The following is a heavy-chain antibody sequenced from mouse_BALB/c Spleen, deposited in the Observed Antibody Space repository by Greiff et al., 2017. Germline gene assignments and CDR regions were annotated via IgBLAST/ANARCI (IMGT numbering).Heavy chain of an antibody. CDR1: GFNIKDTY. D-gene: IGHD1-1*01. V-gene: IGHV14-3*02. J-gene: IGHJ3*01. Sequence: EVKLQESGAELVKPGASVKLSCTASGFNIKDTYMHWVKQRPEQGLEWIGWIDPANGNTKYDPKFQGKATITADTSSNTAYLQLSSLTSEDTAVYYCASPLTTVVEGVFAYWGQGTLVTVSA. CDR2: IDPANGNT. CDR3: ASPLTTVVEGVFAY.